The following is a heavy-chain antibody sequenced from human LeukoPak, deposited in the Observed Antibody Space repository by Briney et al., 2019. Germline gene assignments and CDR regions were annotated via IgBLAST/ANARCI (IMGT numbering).Heavy chain of an antibody. CDR3: ARDFLGYCSSTSCSRTNWFDP. CDR2: TIPILGTA. D-gene: IGHD2-2*01. Sequence: ASVKVSCKASGGTFSSYAISWVRQAPGQGLEGMGGTIPILGTANYAQKFQGRVTITADESTSTAYMELSSLRSEDTAVYYCARDFLGYCSSTSCSRTNWFDPWGQGTLVTVSS. J-gene: IGHJ5*02. V-gene: IGHV1-69*13. CDR1: GGTFSSYA.